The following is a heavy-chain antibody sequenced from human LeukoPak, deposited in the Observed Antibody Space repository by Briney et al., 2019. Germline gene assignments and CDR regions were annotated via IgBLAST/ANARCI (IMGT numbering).Heavy chain of an antibody. CDR3: ARGWTIVRGVIVVANFYYYYGMDV. CDR1: GGTFSSYA. J-gene: IGHJ6*04. D-gene: IGHD3-10*01. CDR2: IIPIFGTA. Sequence: SVKVSCKASGGTFSSYAISWVRQAPGQGLEWMGGIIPIFGTANYAQKFQGRVTITADESTSTAYMELSSLRSEDTAVYYCARGWTIVRGVIVVANFYYYYGMDVWGKGTTVTVSS. V-gene: IGHV1-69*13.